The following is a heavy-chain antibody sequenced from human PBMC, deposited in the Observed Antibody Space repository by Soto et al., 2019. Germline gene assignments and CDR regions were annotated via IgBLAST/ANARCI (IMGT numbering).Heavy chain of an antibody. J-gene: IGHJ4*02. CDR2: INPSGGST. D-gene: IGHD3-9*01. CDR1: GYTFTSYY. CDR3: ARDPYYDILTGYYYFDY. Sequence: ASVKVSCKASGYTFTSYYMHWVRQAPGQGLEWMGIINPSGGSTSYAQKFQGRVTMTRDTSTSTVYTELSSLRSEDTAVYYCARDPYYDILTGYYYFDYWGQGTLVTVSS. V-gene: IGHV1-46*01.